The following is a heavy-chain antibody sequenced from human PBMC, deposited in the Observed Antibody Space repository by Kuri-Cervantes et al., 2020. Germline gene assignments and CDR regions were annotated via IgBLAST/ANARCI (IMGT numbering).Heavy chain of an antibody. J-gene: IGHJ4*02. Sequence: ASVKVSCKASGYTFTSYDINWVRQATGHGLEWMGWMNPDSDNTGYAQKFQGRVTMTRNTSISTAYMELSSLRSEDTAVYYCARTRDSGYDSPLFDYWGQGTLVTVSS. CDR3: ARTRDSGYDSPLFDY. D-gene: IGHD5-12*01. V-gene: IGHV1-8*01. CDR2: MNPDSDNT. CDR1: GYTFTSYD.